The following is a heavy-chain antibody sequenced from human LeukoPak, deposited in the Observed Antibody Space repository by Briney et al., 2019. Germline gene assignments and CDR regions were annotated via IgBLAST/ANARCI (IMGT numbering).Heavy chain of an antibody. CDR3: ARDFSKRRVIVVVTASHFDY. V-gene: IGHV1-18*01. D-gene: IGHD2-21*02. CDR1: GYTFTSYG. CDR2: ISAYNGNT. J-gene: IGHJ4*02. Sequence: ASVKVSCKASGYTFTSYGISWVRQAPGQGLEWMGWISAYNGNTNYAQKLQGRVTMTTDTSTSTAYMELRSLRSDDTAVYYCARDFSKRRVIVVVTASHFDYWGQGTLVTVSS.